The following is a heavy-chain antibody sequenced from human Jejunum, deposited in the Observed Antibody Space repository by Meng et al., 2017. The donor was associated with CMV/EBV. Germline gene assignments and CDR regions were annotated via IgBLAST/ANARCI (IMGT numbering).Heavy chain of an antibody. D-gene: IGHD3-16*01. CDR2: IIPNNDDT. CDR3: VRDGSHYDFDY. J-gene: IGHJ4*02. V-gene: IGHV1-2*06. Sequence: SCQTSGDPCNGAVVEWVRQGPGKGLEDKGRIIPNNDDTHFAQKLQGRVTLTRNTSISTMYMELIGLTSDDTAVYYCVRDGSHYDFDYWGQGTLVTVSS. CDR1: GDPCNGAV.